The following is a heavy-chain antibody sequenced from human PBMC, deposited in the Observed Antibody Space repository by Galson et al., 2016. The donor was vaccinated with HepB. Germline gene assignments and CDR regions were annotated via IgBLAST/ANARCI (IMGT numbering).Heavy chain of an antibody. V-gene: IGHV4-61*01. CDR1: GASVSSPTSF. D-gene: IGHD3-10*01. J-gene: IGHJ4*02. Sequence: SETLSLTCSVSGASVSSPTSFWTWIRQPPGKGLEWIGFVFYDERTGYDPSFKSRVTLSLETSNHQFSLKLTSVTTADTAVYYCAKIGWGGDSWGPGALVAVSS. CDR2: VFYDERT. CDR3: AKIGWGGDS.